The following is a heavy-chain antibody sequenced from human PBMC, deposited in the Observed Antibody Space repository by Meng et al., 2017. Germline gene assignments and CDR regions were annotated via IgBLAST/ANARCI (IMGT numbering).Heavy chain of an antibody. D-gene: IGHD3/OR15-3a*01. J-gene: IGHJ4*02. CDR3: ARGPNRWTGFDY. CDR2: MNPNSGNT. Sequence: QVELVQSGAEGKKPGASVKASCKASGYTFTSYDINWVRQATGQGLEWMGWMNPNSGNTGYAQKFQGRVTMTRNTSISTAYMELSSLRSEDTAVYYCARGPNRWTGFDYWGQGTLVTVSS. V-gene: IGHV1-8*01. CDR1: GYTFTSYD.